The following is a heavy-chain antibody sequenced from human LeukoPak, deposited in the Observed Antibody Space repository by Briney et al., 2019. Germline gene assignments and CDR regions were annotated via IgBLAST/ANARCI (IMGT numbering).Heavy chain of an antibody. J-gene: IGHJ6*02. CDR1: GGSFSGYY. D-gene: IGHD2-8*01. Sequence: SETLSLTCAVYGGSFSGYYWSWIRQPPGKGLEWIGEINHSGSTNYNPSLKSRVTISVDTSKNQFSLKLSSVAAADTAVYYCARGLLYRLRVYYYYGMDVWGQGTTVTVSS. CDR3: ARGLLYRLRVYYYYGMDV. CDR2: INHSGST. V-gene: IGHV4-34*01.